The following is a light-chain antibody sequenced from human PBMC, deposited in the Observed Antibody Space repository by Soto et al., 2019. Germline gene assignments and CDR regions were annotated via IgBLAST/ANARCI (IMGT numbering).Light chain of an antibody. CDR2: CAS. J-gene: IGKJ1*01. CDR1: LSVLSSSNNKNS. V-gene: IGKV4-1*01. Sequence: DIMLTQSPDSLPVSLLERGTFKYRSCLSVLSSSNNKNSLTWYQQKPGQPPKLLISCASTRESGVPDRFSGSGSGTEFTLTISSLQPDDFATYYCQQYNSYPWTFGQGTKVDIK. CDR3: QQYNSYPWT.